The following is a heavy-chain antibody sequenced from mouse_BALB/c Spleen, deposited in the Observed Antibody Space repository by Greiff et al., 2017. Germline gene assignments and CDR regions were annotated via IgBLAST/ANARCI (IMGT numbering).Heavy chain of an antibody. CDR3: ARHGNYAYAMDY. Sequence: VHLVESGAELMKPGASVKISCKATGYTFSSYWIEWVKQRPGHGLEWIGEILPGSGSTNYNEKFKGKATFTADTSSNTAYMQLSSLTSEDSAVYYCARHGNYAYAMDYWGQGTSVTFSS. CDR1: GYTFSSYW. V-gene: IGHV1-9*01. D-gene: IGHD2-1*01. J-gene: IGHJ4*01. CDR2: ILPGSGST.